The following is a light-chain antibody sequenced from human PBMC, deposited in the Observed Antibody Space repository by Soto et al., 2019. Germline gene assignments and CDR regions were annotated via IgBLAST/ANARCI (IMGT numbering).Light chain of an antibody. Sequence: QPVLTQPPSASGTPGQRVSISCSGGSSNIGSNSVNWYQQLPGTAPELLIFSNSQRPSGVPDRFSGSKSGTSASLAISGLQSEEEADYYCAAWDDSLTALVFGGGTKVTVL. J-gene: IGLJ3*02. CDR1: SSNIGSNS. CDR3: AAWDDSLTALV. CDR2: SNS. V-gene: IGLV1-44*01.